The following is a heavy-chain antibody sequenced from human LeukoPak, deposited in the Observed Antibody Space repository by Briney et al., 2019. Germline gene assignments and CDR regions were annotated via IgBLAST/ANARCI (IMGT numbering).Heavy chain of an antibody. CDR2: ISWNSGSI. Sequence: GGSLRLSCAASGFTFDDYAMHWVRQAPGKGLEWVSGISWNSGSIGYADSVKGRFTISRDNAKNSLYLQMNSLRAEDTALYYCAKDTFGGVIVMAGFDWGQGTLVTVSS. V-gene: IGHV3-9*01. CDR1: GFTFDDYA. D-gene: IGHD3-16*02. J-gene: IGHJ4*02. CDR3: AKDTFGGVIVMAGFD.